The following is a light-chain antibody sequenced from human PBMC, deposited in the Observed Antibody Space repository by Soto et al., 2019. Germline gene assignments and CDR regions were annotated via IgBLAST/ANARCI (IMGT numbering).Light chain of an antibody. CDR2: KAS. CDR3: ETYTSYAPR. J-gene: IGKJ4*02. Sequence: DIQMTQSPSTLSASVGDRVTITFRASQSISSWLAWYQQKPGKAPKILVYKASIVERGVTERHSGSGSGKGMTLTISGLQRGEFAAWYCETYTSYAPRFGGGTKV. V-gene: IGKV1-5*03. CDR1: QSISSW.